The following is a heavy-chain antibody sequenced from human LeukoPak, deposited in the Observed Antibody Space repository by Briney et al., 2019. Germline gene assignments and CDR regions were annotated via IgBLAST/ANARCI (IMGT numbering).Heavy chain of an antibody. D-gene: IGHD6-13*01. J-gene: IGHJ4*02. CDR3: ARGITAAAVTKFDY. V-gene: IGHV5-51*01. Sequence: GESLKISCKGLGYSSTNHWIGWVRQMPGKGLEWMGIIHPSDSDTRYSPSFQGQVTISADRSVSTAYLQWSSLKASDSAMYYCARGITAAAVTKFDYWGQGTLVTVSS. CDR2: IHPSDSDT. CDR1: GYSSTNHW.